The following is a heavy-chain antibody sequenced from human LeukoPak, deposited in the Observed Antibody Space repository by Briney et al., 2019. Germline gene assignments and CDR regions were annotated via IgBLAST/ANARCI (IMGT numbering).Heavy chain of an antibody. CDR2: IKSKVDGATT. D-gene: IGHD4-23*01. J-gene: IGHJ4*02. CDR3: ISDDYGGSN. CDR1: GFMFTNAW. V-gene: IGHV3-15*01. Sequence: GGSLRLSCAASGFMFTNAWMSWVRQAPGKGLEWLGRIKSKVDGATTDYAAPVRGRITISRDDSKSTLYLQMNSLKSEDTGVYYCISDDYGGSNWGQGTLVTVSA.